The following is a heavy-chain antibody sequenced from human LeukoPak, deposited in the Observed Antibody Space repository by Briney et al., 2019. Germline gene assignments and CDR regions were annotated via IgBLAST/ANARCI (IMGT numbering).Heavy chain of an antibody. D-gene: IGHD3-10*01. J-gene: IGHJ4*02. CDR2: INRDGSST. CDR3: ARDWGGVRGVTASDF. Sequence: GGSLRLSCAASGFTFSTYWMHWVRQAPGKGLVWVSRINRDGSSTSYADSVKGRFTISRDDAKNSLYLQMNSLRAEDTAVYYCARDWGGVRGVTASDFWGQGTLVTVSS. CDR1: GFTFSTYW. V-gene: IGHV3-74*01.